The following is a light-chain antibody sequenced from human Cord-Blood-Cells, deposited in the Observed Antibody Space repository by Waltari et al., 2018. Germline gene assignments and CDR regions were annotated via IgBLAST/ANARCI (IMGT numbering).Light chain of an antibody. CDR2: GAS. J-gene: IGKJ2*01. CDR3: QQYGSSPGYT. V-gene: IGKV3-20*01. CDR1: QSVSSSY. Sequence: EIVLTQSPGTLSLSPGERATPPCRASQSVSSSYLAWYQQKPGQAPRLLIYGASSRATGIPDRFSGSGSGTDFTLTISRLEPEDFAVYYCQQYGSSPGYTFGQGTKLEIK.